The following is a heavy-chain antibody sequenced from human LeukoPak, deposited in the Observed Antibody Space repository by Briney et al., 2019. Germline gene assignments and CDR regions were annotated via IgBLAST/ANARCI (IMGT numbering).Heavy chain of an antibody. CDR3: AGHHPRNTVDF. CDR2: ISDIGSI. D-gene: IGHD2-8*02. CDR1: GGSISSYY. V-gene: IGHV4-59*08. Sequence: SETLSLTCTVSGGSISSYYWRWLRQPPGKGLEWIAYISDIGSINYNPSLKSRVTISLDTSKNQLSLKLRSVTAADTAVYYCAGHHPRNTVDFWGQGTLVTVSS. J-gene: IGHJ4*02.